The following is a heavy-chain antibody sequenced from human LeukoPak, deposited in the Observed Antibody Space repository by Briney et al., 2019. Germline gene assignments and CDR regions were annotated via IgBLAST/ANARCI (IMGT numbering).Heavy chain of an antibody. V-gene: IGHV3-11*01. CDR3: ARFGGSGWSLDY. CDR2: ITSSGSTM. J-gene: IGHJ4*02. D-gene: IGHD6-19*01. CDR1: RFTFSDYY. Sequence: PGGSLRLSCAASRFTFSDYYMGWIRQAPGKELEWVSYITSSGSTMNYADSVKGRFTISRDNAKSSLYLQMNSLRAEDTAVYYCARFGGSGWSLDYWGQGTLVTVSS.